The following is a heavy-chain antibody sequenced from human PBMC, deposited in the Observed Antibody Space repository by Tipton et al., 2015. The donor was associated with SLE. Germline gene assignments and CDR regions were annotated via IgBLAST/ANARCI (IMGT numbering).Heavy chain of an antibody. CDR1: GGSFSGYH. V-gene: IGHV4-34*01. CDR2: INYSGST. D-gene: IGHD5-18*01. Sequence: GLVKPSETLSLTCTIYGGSFSGYHWSWIRQPPGKGLEWIGEINYSGSTNYNPSLKSRVTISIGTSKNQLSLKLSSVTAADTAVYYCAKDSVSAYTHDGWFDPWGQGTLVTVSS. CDR3: AKDSVSAYTHDGWFDP. J-gene: IGHJ5*02.